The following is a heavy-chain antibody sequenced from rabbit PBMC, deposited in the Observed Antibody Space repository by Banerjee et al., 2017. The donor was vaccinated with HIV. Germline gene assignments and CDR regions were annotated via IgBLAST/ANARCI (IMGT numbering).Heavy chain of an antibody. V-gene: IGHV1S40*01. Sequence: SLEESGGDLVKPGASLTLTCSASGFSFSGDYDMCWVRQAPGKGLEWIACIYTDSSGSTYYASWAKGRFTISKTSSTTVTLQMTSLTAADTATYFCARRDISGGYATDLWGPGTLVTVS. J-gene: IGHJ4*01. D-gene: IGHD1-1*01. CDR3: ARRDISGGYATDL. CDR1: GFSFSGDYD. CDR2: IYTDSSGST.